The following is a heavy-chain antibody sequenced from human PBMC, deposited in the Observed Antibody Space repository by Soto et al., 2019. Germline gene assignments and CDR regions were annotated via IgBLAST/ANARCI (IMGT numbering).Heavy chain of an antibody. CDR2: ISSSSSYI. D-gene: IGHD3-10*01. CDR1: GFTFSSYS. J-gene: IGHJ4*02. CDR3: ARDLPYYYGSGTFHY. V-gene: IGHV3-21*01. Sequence: GGSLRLSCAASGFTFSSYSMNWVRQAPGKGLEWVSSISSSSSYIYYADSVKGRFTISRDNAKNSLYLQMNSLRAEDTAVYYCARDLPYYYGSGTFHYWGQGTLVTVSS.